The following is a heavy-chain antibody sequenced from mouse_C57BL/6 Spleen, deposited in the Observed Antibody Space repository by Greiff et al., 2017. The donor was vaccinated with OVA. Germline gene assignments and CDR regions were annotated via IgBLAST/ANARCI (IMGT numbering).Heavy chain of an antibody. V-gene: IGHV1-53*01. CDR1: GYTFTSYW. CDR3: ARPILQRYNAMDY. D-gene: IGHD1-1*01. J-gene: IGHJ4*01. CDR2: INPSNGGT. Sequence: QVQLQQPGTELVKPGASVKLSCKASGYTFTSYWMHWVKQRPGQGLEWIGNINPSNGGTNYNEKFKSKATLTVDKSSSTAYMQLSSLTSEDSAVYLCARPILQRYNAMDYWGQGTSVTVSS.